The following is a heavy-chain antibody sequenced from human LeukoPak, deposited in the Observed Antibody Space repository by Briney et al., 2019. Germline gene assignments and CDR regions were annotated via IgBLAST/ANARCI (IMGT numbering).Heavy chain of an antibody. CDR2: FAPEDGER. CDR3: TAGVAVSRWYYFDY. Sequence: GASVPVSYKVSGYSLTHFSINWVRQAPGKRFEWIGGFAPEDGERIYVQKFQGRVTMTEDTSADTAYMELSSLKSDDTAVYFCTAGVAVSRWYYFDYWGQGTLVTVSS. J-gene: IGHJ4*01. V-gene: IGHV1-24*01. D-gene: IGHD6-13*01. CDR1: GYSLTHFS.